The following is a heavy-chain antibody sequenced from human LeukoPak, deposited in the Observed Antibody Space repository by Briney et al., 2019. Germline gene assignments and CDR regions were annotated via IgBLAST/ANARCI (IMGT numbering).Heavy chain of an antibody. CDR3: ARSSGTMVRGVIKTDAFDI. CDR2: IYYSGST. J-gene: IGHJ3*02. Sequence: SQTLSLTCTVSGGSISSGDYYWSWIRQPPGKGLEWIGYIYYSGSTYYNPSLKSRVTISVDTSKNQFSLKLSSVTAADTAVYYCARSSGTMVRGVIKTDAFDIWGQGTMVTVSP. V-gene: IGHV4-30-4*01. CDR1: GGSISSGDYY. D-gene: IGHD3-10*01.